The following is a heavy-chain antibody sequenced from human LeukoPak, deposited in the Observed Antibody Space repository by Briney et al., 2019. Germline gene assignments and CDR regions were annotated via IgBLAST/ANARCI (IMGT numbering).Heavy chain of an antibody. D-gene: IGHD4-17*01. Sequence: ASVKVSCRASGYTFSNYDINWVRQATGQGLEWMGWMNPSSGNTAYAHKFQRRVTMTMNSSISTAYMELSSLRSEDTAVYYCARPKYDYGDELDYWGQGTLVTVSS. CDR3: ARPKYDYGDELDY. J-gene: IGHJ4*02. CDR2: MNPSSGNT. V-gene: IGHV1-8*01. CDR1: GYTFSNYD.